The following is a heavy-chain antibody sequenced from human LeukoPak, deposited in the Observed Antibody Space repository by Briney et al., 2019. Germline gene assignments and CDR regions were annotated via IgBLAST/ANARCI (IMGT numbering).Heavy chain of an antibody. D-gene: IGHD3-10*01. Sequence: ASVKVSCKASGGTFSSYAISWVRQAPGQGLEWMGWMNPNSGNTGYAQKFQGRVTITRNTSISTAYMELSSLRSEDTAVYYCARVRRGYCSSTSCYYYGSGSYYNVPYYFDYWGQGTLVTVSS. V-gene: IGHV1-8*03. CDR1: GGTFSSYA. CDR3: ARVRRGYCSSTSCYYYGSGSYYNVPYYFDY. CDR2: MNPNSGNT. J-gene: IGHJ4*02.